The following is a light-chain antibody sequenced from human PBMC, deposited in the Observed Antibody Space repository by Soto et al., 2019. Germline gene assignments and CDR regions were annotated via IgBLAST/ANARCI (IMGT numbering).Light chain of an antibody. Sequence: EIVMTQSPATLSVSPRERATLTCRASQSVYSNLAWYQQKPGQAPRLLIYGASTRATGIPARFSGSGSGTEFTLTISSLQSEDFAVYYCQQYNKWPLAFGQGTKVEVK. J-gene: IGKJ1*01. CDR2: GAS. CDR3: QQYNKWPLA. CDR1: QSVYSN. V-gene: IGKV3-15*01.